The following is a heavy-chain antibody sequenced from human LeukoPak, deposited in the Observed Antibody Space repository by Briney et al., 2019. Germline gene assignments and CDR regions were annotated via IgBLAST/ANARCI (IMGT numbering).Heavy chain of an antibody. J-gene: IGHJ4*02. CDR1: GYSFTSYW. CDR2: IYPGDSDT. D-gene: IGHD3-10*01. V-gene: IGHV5-51*01. Sequence: GESLKISCKGSGYSFTSYWIAWVRQMPGKGLEWMGMIYPGDSDTRYSPSFQGHVTISADRSTSTAYVQWSSLKASDTATYYCSRAFYGAASYPPSDWGQGTLVIVSS. CDR3: SRAFYGAASYPPSD.